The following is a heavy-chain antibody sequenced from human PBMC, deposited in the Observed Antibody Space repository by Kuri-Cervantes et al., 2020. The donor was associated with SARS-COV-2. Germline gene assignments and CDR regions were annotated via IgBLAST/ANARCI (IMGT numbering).Heavy chain of an antibody. D-gene: IGHD2-15*01. CDR1: GLPFNFNSYS. CDR3: ARDRGYCDGGGCYSTGFSFDY. J-gene: IGHJ4*02. CDR2: ISRSSYI. Sequence: GESLKISCAASGLPFNFNSYSMNWVRQAPGKGLEWVSSISRSSYIFYADSVKGRFTISRDNAKNSLYLQMNSLRAEDTAVYYCARDRGYCDGGGCYSTGFSFDYWGQGALVTVSS. V-gene: IGHV3-21*01.